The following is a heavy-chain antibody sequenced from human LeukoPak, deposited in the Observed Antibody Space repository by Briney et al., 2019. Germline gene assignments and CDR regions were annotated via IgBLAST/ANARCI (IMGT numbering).Heavy chain of an antibody. D-gene: IGHD2-21*02. J-gene: IGHJ6*03. CDR3: ARNGAPVVTAITPYYYYMDV. V-gene: IGHV3-7*01. Sequence: GGSLRLSCAASGFTFSNYWMSWVRQAPGKGLEWVGNIKQEGREKYYVDSVKGRFTISRDNARNSLYLQMNSLRAEDTAVYYCARNGAPVVTAITPYYYYMDVWGKGTTVTVSS. CDR1: GFTFSNYW. CDR2: IKQEGREK.